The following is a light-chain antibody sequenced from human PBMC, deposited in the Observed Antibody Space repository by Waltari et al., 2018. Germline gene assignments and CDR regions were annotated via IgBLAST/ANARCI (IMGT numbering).Light chain of an antibody. V-gene: IGLV2-14*03. J-gene: IGLJ3*02. Sequence: QSALTQPASVSGSPGQSITISCTGSSNDIGGYDYVSWYQQYPGRAPKLILYDVNARPSGVSGRFSGSKSANTASLAISGLQAEDEAYYFCCSYTTINTWVFGGGTYLTVL. CDR1: SNDIGGYDY. CDR2: DVN. CDR3: CSYTTINTWV.